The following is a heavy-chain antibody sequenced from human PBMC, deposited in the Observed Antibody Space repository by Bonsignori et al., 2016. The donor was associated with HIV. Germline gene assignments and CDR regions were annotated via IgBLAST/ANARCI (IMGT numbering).Heavy chain of an antibody. CDR2: INSDGTTT. V-gene: IGHV3-74*03. CDR1: GLSFSSSW. Sequence: EVQLVESGGGLVQSGGSLRLSCAASGLSFSSSWMHWVRQAPGKGLVWVSHINSDGTTTTYLDSVKGRFTISRDNAKNTVYLEMTSLRADDTAVYYCVRDWAFSGYDWGQGTLVSVSS. J-gene: IGHJ4*02. CDR3: VRDWAFSGYD. D-gene: IGHD5-12*01.